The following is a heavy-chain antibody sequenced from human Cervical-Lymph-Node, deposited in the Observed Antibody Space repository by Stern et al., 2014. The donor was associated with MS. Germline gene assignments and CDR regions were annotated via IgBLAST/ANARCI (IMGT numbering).Heavy chain of an antibody. CDR3: ARDQGFQLMNS. V-gene: IGHV4-4*02. D-gene: IGHD2-2*01. Sequence: DQLVESGPGLVRPSGTLSLTCAVSGDSISNDNGWSWVRQPPGQGLEWIGEVYHTGSANYDPSLKSRVTISVDKSKNQFSLRLTSMTAADTAVYYCARDQGFQLMNSWGQGTLVIVSS. CDR2: VYHTGSA. J-gene: IGHJ4*02. CDR1: GDSISNDNG.